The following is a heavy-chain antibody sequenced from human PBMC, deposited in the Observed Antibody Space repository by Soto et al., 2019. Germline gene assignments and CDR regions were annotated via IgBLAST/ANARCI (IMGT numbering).Heavy chain of an antibody. CDR1: GYSISSGYY. V-gene: IGHV4-38-2*02. CDR3: ARVEVLVGATRNTYYYGMDV. D-gene: IGHD1-26*01. J-gene: IGHJ6*02. Sequence: SETLSLTCTVSGYSISSGYYWGWIRQPPGKGLEWIGSIYHSGSTYYNPSLKSRVTISVDTSKNQFSLKLSSVTAADTAVYYCARVEVLVGATRNTYYYGMDVWGQGTTVTVSS. CDR2: IYHSGST.